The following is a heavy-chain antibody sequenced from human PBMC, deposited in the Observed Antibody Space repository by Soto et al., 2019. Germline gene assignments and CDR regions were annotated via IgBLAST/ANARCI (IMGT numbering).Heavy chain of an antibody. CDR1: GGTFSSYA. CDR2: IIPIFGTA. CDR3: ARELLIVGATLVAFDI. J-gene: IGHJ3*02. D-gene: IGHD1-26*01. Sequence: ASVKVSCKASGGTFSSYAISWVRQAPGQGLEWMGGIIPIFGTANYAQKFQGRVTITADESTSTAYMELSSLRSEDTAVYYCARELLIVGATLVAFDIWGQGTMVTVSS. V-gene: IGHV1-69*13.